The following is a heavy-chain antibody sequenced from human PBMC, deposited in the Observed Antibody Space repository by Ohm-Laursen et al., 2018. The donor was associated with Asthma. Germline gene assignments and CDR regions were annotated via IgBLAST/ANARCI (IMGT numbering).Heavy chain of an antibody. CDR2: IWYDGSNK. V-gene: IGHV3-33*06. J-gene: IGHJ6*02. Sequence: SLRLSCAASGFTFSSYGMHWVHQAPGKGLEWVAVIWYDGSNKYYADSVKGRFTISRDNSKNTLCLQMNSLRAEDTAVYYCANWIQITDYGSGTDYYYGMDVWGQGTTVTVSS. CDR3: ANWIQITDYGSGTDYYYGMDV. CDR1: GFTFSSYG. D-gene: IGHD3-10*01.